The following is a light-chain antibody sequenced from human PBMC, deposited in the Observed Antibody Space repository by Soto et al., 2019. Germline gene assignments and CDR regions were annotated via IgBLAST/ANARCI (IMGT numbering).Light chain of an antibody. CDR3: QSYDSSRGAL. CDR1: SSNIGAGYD. J-gene: IGLJ3*02. V-gene: IGLV1-40*01. CDR2: GNS. Sequence: QSVLTQPPSVSGAPGQRVTISCTGSSSNIGAGYDVHWYQQLPGTAPKLLIYGNSNRPSGVPDRFSGSKSGTSASLAITGLQAGEEADYSCQSYDSSRGALLGGGTKLTVL.